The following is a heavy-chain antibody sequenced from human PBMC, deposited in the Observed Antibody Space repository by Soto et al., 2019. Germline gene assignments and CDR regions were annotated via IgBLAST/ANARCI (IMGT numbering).Heavy chain of an antibody. CDR3: ATSGYNVPRSEY. V-gene: IGHV4-4*07. Sequence: TLALTCTVSGCSISSYYWSWIRQPAGKGLEWIGRIYTSGSTNYNPSLKSRVTMSVDTSKNQFPLKLSSVTAADTAVYYCATSGYNVPRSEYWGQGTLVTVSS. CDR1: GCSISSYY. D-gene: IGHD2-2*02. CDR2: IYTSGST. J-gene: IGHJ4*02.